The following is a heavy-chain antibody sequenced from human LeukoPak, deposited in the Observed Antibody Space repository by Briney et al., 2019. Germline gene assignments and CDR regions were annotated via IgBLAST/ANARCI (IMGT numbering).Heavy chain of an antibody. J-gene: IGHJ6*03. CDR3: ARLRSGYYYMDV. CDR1: GYTFTSYD. V-gene: IGHV1-8*03. CDR2: MNPNSGNT. D-gene: IGHD4-17*01. Sequence: ASVKVSCKASGYTFTSYDINWVRQAPGQGLEWMGWMNPNSGNTGYAQKFQGRVTITRNTSISTAYMELSSLRSEDTAVYYCARLRSGYYYMDVWGKGTTVTVSS.